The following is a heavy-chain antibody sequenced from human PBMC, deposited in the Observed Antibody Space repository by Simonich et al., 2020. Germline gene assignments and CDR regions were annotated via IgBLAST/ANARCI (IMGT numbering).Heavy chain of an antibody. J-gene: IGHJ3*02. D-gene: IGHD7-27*01. CDR3: AREDLTGDAFDI. CDR2: ISYDGSNK. Sequence: QVQLVESGGGVVQPGRSLRLSCAASGFTFSSYAMHWVRQAPGKGLEWEAVISYDGSNKYYADSVKGRFTISRDNSKNTLYLQMNSLRAEDTAVYYCAREDLTGDAFDIWGQGTMVTVSS. V-gene: IGHV3-30*07. CDR1: GFTFSSYA.